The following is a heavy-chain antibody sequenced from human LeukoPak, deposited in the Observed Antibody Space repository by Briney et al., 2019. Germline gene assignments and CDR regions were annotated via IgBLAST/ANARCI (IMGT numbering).Heavy chain of an antibody. V-gene: IGHV3-33*01. Sequence: GGSLRLSCAASGFTFSSYGMHWVRQAPGKGLEWVAVIWYEGSNKYYADSVKGRFTISRDNSKNTLYLQMNSLRAEDTAVYYCARDRRRDYYGSGTNWFDPWGQGTLVTVSS. CDR3: ARDRRRDYYGSGTNWFDP. CDR1: GFTFSSYG. D-gene: IGHD3-10*01. J-gene: IGHJ5*02. CDR2: IWYEGSNK.